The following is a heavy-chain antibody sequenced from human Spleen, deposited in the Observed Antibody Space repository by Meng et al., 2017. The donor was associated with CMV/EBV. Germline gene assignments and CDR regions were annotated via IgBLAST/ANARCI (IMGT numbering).Heavy chain of an antibody. D-gene: IGHD1-26*01. CDR1: KSITRDG. CDR2: IREKKGNT. V-gene: IGHV1-18*01. Sequence: KSITRDGISGVRKETGEGIEWKGRIREKKGNTNKEKKKKGRVTMTTDKYTRKAYMELRSLRSDDTAVYYCAREEGRIVGADNWFDPWGQGTLVTVSS. CDR3: AREEGRIVGADNWFDP. J-gene: IGHJ5*02.